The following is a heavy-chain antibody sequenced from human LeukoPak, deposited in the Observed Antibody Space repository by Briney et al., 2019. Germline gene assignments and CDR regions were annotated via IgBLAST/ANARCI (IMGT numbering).Heavy chain of an antibody. CDR1: GGSFSGYY. J-gene: IGHJ6*02. V-gene: IGHV4-34*01. CDR2: INHSGST. D-gene: IGHD6-13*01. Sequence: SETLSLTCAVYGGSFSGYYWSWIRQPPGKGLEWIGEINHSGSTNYNPSLKSRVTISVDTSKNQFSLKLSSVTAADTAVYYCARGKAHGEAYSSSWYGPPYYYYYYGMDVWGQGTTVTVSS. CDR3: ARGKAHGEAYSSSWYGPPYYYYYYGMDV.